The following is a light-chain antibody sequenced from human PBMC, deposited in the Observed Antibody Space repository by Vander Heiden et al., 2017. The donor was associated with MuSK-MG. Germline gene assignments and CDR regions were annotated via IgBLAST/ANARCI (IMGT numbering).Light chain of an antibody. Sequence: QSVLTQPPSVSESPGQRVTIYCSGRSSHIGKNAVNWYQHLPGRAPKVLVYYDDLVPSGVSSRFSASKSGTSASLAISGIQSEDEAEYYCATWDSRLNGYVFGSGTTFTVL. J-gene: IGLJ1*01. V-gene: IGLV1-36*01. CDR2: YDD. CDR3: ATWDSRLNGYV. CDR1: SSHIGKNA.